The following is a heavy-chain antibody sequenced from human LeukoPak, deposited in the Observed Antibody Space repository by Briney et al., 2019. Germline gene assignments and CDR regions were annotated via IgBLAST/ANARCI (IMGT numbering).Heavy chain of an antibody. CDR1: GGSFSGYY. V-gene: IGHV4-34*01. CDR3: ASNGKRGV. J-gene: IGHJ6*04. CDR2: INPSGST. Sequence: SETLSLTCAVYGGSFSGYYWSWIRQPPGKGLEWIGEINPSGSTNYNPSLKSRVTISVDTSKNQFSLKLSSVTAADTAVYYCASNGKRGVWGKGTTVTASS. D-gene: IGHD2-8*01.